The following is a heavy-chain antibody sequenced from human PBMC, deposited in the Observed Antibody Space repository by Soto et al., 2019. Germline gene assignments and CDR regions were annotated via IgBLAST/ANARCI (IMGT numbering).Heavy chain of an antibody. CDR2: IYYSGST. V-gene: IGHV4-39*01. D-gene: IGHD3-9*01. Sequence: KPSETLSLTCTVSGGSISSTGYYWGWIRQPPGRGLEWIGSIYYSGSTYYNPSLKSRVTISVDTSKNQFSLRLSSVTAADTAVYYCARGYYDILSSSGDYFDPWGQGTLVTVSS. CDR1: GGSISSTGYY. J-gene: IGHJ5*02. CDR3: ARGYYDILSSSGDYFDP.